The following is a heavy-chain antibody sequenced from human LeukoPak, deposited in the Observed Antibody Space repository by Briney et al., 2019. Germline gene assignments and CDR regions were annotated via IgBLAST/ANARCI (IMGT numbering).Heavy chain of an antibody. Sequence: SETLSLTCAVYGGSFTGYYWTWIRQPPGKGLEWIGEINHRGITNYNPSLGSRVTMSVDTSKNQFSLNLSSVTAADTAVYYCARGSLGNCSHGECSNWFDPWGQGTLVTVSS. CDR3: ARGSLGNCSHGECSNWFDP. V-gene: IGHV4-34*01. J-gene: IGHJ5*02. CDR1: GGSFTGYY. D-gene: IGHD2-15*01. CDR2: INHRGIT.